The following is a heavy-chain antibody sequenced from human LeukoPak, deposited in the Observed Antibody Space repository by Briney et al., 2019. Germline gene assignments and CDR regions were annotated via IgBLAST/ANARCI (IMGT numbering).Heavy chain of an antibody. D-gene: IGHD2-15*01. CDR1: GYTFTSYD. CDR3: ARVGFATQYYYYYGMDV. Sequence: GASVKVSCKASGYTFTSYDINWVRQATGQGLEWMGWINPNSGGTNYAQKFQGWVTMTRDTSISTAYMELSRLRSDDTAVYYCARVGFATQYYYYYGMDVWGQGTTVTVSS. V-gene: IGHV1-2*04. CDR2: INPNSGGT. J-gene: IGHJ6*02.